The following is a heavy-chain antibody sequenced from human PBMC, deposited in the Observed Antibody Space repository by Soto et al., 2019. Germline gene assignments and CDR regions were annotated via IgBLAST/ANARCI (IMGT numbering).Heavy chain of an antibody. CDR1: GFTFDDYA. CDR3: AKDHGLGYCSGGSCWDAFDI. D-gene: IGHD2-15*01. CDR2: ISWNSGSI. V-gene: IGHV3-9*01. Sequence: GGSLRLSCAASGFTFDDYAMHWVRQAPGKGLEWVSGISWNSGSIGYADSVKGRFTISRDNAKNSLYLQMNSLRAEDTALYYCAKDHGLGYCSGGSCWDAFDIWGQGTMVTVSS. J-gene: IGHJ3*02.